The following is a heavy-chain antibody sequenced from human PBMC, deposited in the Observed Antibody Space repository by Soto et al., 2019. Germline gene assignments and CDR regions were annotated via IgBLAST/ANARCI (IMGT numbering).Heavy chain of an antibody. CDR2: MSNSEAT. CDR1: GVSISDYY. J-gene: IGHJ4*02. V-gene: IGHV4-59*12. Sequence: QVHLLESGPGLVKPSETLSLTCEVSGVSISDYYCSWIRQPPGKGLEWIGYMSNSEATHYNASLKSRATISGDTSKNQFSPKLTSVTAADTAIYYCASGGRSMYRDWGQGTLVTVSS. D-gene: IGHD3-10*02. CDR3: ASGGRSMYRD.